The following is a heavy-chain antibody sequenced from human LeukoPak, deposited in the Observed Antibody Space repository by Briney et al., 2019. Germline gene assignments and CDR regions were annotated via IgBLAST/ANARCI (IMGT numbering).Heavy chain of an antibody. V-gene: IGHV1-2*02. Sequence: ASVKVSCKASGYTFTAYYMHWVRQAPGQGLEWMGWINPNSGGANYAQNFQGRVTMTRDTSITTAYMEMSRLRSDDTALYYCARSPHILTGENFDYWGQGTLVTVSS. CDR3: ARSPHILTGENFDY. CDR1: GYTFTAYY. J-gene: IGHJ4*02. CDR2: INPNSGGA. D-gene: IGHD3-9*01.